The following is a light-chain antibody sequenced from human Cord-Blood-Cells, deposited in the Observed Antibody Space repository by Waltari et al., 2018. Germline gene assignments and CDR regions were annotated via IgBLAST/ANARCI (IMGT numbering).Light chain of an antibody. CDR1: STDVGCYNL. Sequence: QSALTQPAPVSGSPRQSITIPCTGTSTDVGCYNLVSWYQQPPGKAPKLMIYEGSKRPSGVSNRFSGSKSGNTASLTISGLQAEDEADYYCCSYAGSSTLVFGGGTKLTVL. V-gene: IGLV2-23*01. CDR2: EGS. J-gene: IGLJ2*01. CDR3: CSYAGSSTLV.